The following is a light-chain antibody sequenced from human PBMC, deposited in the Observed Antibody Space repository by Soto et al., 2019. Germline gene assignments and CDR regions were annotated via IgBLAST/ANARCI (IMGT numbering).Light chain of an antibody. V-gene: IGLV2-14*01. Sequence: ALAQPASVSWSPGQSITISCTGTSSDVGGYNYVSWYQQHPGKAPKLMIYEVSNRPSGVSNRFPGSKSGNTASLTISGLQAEDEADYYCSSYTSSSTVVFGGGTKVTVL. CDR1: SSDVGGYNY. CDR2: EVS. CDR3: SSYTSSSTVV. J-gene: IGLJ2*01.